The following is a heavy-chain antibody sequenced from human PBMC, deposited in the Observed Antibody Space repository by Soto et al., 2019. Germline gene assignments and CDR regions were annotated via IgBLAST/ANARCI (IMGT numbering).Heavy chain of an antibody. V-gene: IGHV3-23*01. Sequence: TGGFLRLSCAASGFTFSSYAMSWVRQAPGKGLEWVSAISGSGGSTYYADSVKGRFTISRDNSKNTLYLQMNSLRAEDTAVYYCAKGGYDILTGYYEAYYYMDVWGKGTTVTV. D-gene: IGHD3-9*01. CDR1: GFTFSSYA. CDR2: ISGSGGST. CDR3: AKGGYDILTGYYEAYYYMDV. J-gene: IGHJ6*03.